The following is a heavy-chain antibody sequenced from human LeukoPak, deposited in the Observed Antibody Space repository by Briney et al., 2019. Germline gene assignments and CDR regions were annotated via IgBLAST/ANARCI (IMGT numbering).Heavy chain of an antibody. J-gene: IGHJ6*03. CDR3: GRAPGLAALGAPYMAA. CDR2: IIPIFGTA. CDR1: GGTFSSYA. Sequence: SVKVSCKASGGTFSSYAISWVRQAPGQGLEWMGGIIPIFGTANYAQKFQGRVTITTDESTSTAYMELSSLRSEDTAVYYCGRAPGLAALGAPYMAAWGKGTTVPVSS. V-gene: IGHV1-69*05. D-gene: IGHD3-16*01.